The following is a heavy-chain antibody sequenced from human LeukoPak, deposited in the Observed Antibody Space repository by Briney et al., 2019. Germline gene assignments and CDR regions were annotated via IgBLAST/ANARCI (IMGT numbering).Heavy chain of an antibody. J-gene: IGHJ4*02. CDR1: GGSISTYY. Sequence: SETLSLTCTVSGGSISTYYWTWIRQPPGKGLEWVGCIHYRGSTNYNPSLKSRVTISVDTSKNQFSLKLSSVTTADTAVYYCARGYTELSPPYYFDYWGQGTLVTVSS. D-gene: IGHD2-2*02. CDR2: IHYRGST. CDR3: ARGYTELSPPYYFDY. V-gene: IGHV4-59*12.